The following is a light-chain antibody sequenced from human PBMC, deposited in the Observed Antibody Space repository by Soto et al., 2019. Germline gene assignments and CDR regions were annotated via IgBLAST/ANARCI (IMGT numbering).Light chain of an antibody. CDR2: GAS. V-gene: IGKV4-1*01. Sequence: DIVMTEAPECVPLSLSERATINCNSSQSLFYASIDKNYLAWYQQKPRQPPKLLISGASIRGSGVPDRFSGSGSGTDFTLTISSLQAEDFAVYYCQQYFDNSITFGQGTRLENK. J-gene: IGKJ5*01. CDR3: QQYFDNSIT. CDR1: QSLFYASIDKNY.